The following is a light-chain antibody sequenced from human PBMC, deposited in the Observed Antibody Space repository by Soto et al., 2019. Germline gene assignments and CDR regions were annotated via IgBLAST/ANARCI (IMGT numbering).Light chain of an antibody. J-gene: IGLJ1*01. Sequence: QSALTQPPSASGSPGQSVTISCTGTSSDVGGHNYVSWYQQHPGKAPKVMIYEVSKRPSGVPDRFSGSKSGNKASLTVSGLQAEDEADYYCSSYGGSNNLFVFGTGTKVTVL. V-gene: IGLV2-8*01. CDR2: EVS. CDR3: SSYGGSNNLFV. CDR1: SSDVGGHNY.